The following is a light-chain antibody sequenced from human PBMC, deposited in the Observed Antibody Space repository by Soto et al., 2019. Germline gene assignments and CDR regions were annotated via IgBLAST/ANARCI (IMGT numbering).Light chain of an antibody. J-gene: IGLJ1*01. CDR2: EGS. CDR3: CSYAGNSNV. CDR1: SSDVGSYNL. Sequence: QSVMTQPALVSGSPGQSITISCTGTSSDVGSYNLVSWYQQHPGKAPKLMIYEGSKRPSGVSSRFSGSKSGNTASLTISGLQAEDEADYYCCSYAGNSNVFGTGTKLTVL. V-gene: IGLV2-23*03.